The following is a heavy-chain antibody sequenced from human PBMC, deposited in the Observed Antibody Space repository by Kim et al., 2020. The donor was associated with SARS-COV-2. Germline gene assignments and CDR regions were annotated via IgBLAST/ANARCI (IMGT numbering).Heavy chain of an antibody. CDR2: IYYSGAT. CDR1: GGSISDSRPH. J-gene: IGHJ4*02. CDR3: ARRNNFDY. V-gene: IGHV4-39*01. Sequence: SETLSLTCSVSGGSISDSRPHWGWIRQPPGKGLEWIGSIYYSGATYYNPSLKSRVTISIDTSKNQFSRKLTSVTAADTAVYYCARRNNFDYWGQGTLVSVSS.